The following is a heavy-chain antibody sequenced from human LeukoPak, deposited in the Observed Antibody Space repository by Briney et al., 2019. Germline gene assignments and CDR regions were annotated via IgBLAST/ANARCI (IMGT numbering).Heavy chain of an antibody. V-gene: IGHV3-11*05. CDR1: GFTFSDYY. Sequence: GGSLRLSCAASGFTFSDYYMSWIRQAPGKGLEWVSYISSSSSYTNYADSVKGRFTISRDNAKNSLYLQMNSLRAEDTAVYYCARDTTDYYGSGNYFDPWGQGTLVTVSS. D-gene: IGHD3-10*01. J-gene: IGHJ5*02. CDR3: ARDTTDYYGSGNYFDP. CDR2: ISSSSSYT.